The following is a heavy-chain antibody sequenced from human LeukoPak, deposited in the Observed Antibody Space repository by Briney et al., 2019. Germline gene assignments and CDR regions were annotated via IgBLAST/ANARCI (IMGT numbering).Heavy chain of an antibody. J-gene: IGHJ6*02. D-gene: IGHD6-6*01. CDR2: ISGSGGST. V-gene: IGHV3-23*01. CDR1: GFTFNSYA. Sequence: WGSLRRSCAASGFTFNSYAMSWVRQGPGQGLEWVSAISGSGGSTSYTDSGRGRFTISRSISKTTLYLRMNSLRAEATALYACAKGGDSSSYYYYSGMDVWGQGTTVTVSS. CDR3: AKGGDSSSYYYYSGMDV.